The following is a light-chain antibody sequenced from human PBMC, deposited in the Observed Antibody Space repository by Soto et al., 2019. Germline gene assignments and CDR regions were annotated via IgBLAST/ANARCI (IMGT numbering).Light chain of an antibody. Sequence: QSVLTQPPSASGTPGQRVTISCSGSSSNIGSNYVYWYQQVPGTAPKLLIYRTNQWPSGVPDRFSGSKSGTSASLAISGLRSEDEADYFCAAWDDSLVFGGGTKLTVL. CDR3: AAWDDSLV. CDR1: SSNIGSNY. V-gene: IGLV1-47*01. J-gene: IGLJ2*01. CDR2: RTN.